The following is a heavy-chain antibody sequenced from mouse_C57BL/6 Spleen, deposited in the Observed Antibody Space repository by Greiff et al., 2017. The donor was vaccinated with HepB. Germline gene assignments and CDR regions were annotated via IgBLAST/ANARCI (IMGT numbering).Heavy chain of an antibody. CDR3: ARYYYGSSYFDV. V-gene: IGHV1-69*01. D-gene: IGHD1-1*01. CDR1: GYTFTSYW. CDR2: IDPSDSYT. Sequence: QVQLKQPGAELVMPGASVKLSCKASGYTFTSYWMHWVKQRPGQGLEWIGEIDPSDSYTNYNQKFKGKSTLTVDKSSSTAYMQLSSLTSEDSAVYYCARYYYGSSYFDVWGTGTTVTVSS. J-gene: IGHJ1*03.